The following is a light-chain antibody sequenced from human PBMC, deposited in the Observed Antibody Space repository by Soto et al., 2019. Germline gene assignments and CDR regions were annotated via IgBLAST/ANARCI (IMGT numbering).Light chain of an antibody. CDR1: QSVSSN. Sequence: EIVMTQSPATLSVSPGERVTLSCRASQSVSSNLAWYQQKPGQAPRLLIYGASTRPTDVPARFSGSGSGTEFTLTISSLQYEDFAVYYCQHYDTWPPSTAGQGTNLEIK. V-gene: IGKV3-15*01. CDR2: GAS. J-gene: IGKJ2*02. CDR3: QHYDTWPPST.